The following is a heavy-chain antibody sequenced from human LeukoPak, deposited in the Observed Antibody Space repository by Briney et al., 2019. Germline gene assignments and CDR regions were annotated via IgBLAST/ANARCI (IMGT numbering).Heavy chain of an antibody. Sequence: SETLSLTCTVSGSSLNNYYWSWIRQPPGKGLEWIAYVDYSGSANYNPSLKSRVTISVERLSNQLSLMVSSVTAADTAVYYCAARRSGYEAIFDYWGQGTLVTVSS. J-gene: IGHJ4*02. CDR1: GSSLNNYY. CDR2: VDYSGSA. CDR3: AARRSGYEAIFDY. V-gene: IGHV4-59*12. D-gene: IGHD5-12*01.